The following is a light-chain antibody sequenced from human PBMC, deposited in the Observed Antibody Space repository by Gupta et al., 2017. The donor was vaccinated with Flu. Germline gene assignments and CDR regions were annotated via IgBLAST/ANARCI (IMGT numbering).Light chain of an antibody. CDR1: QSLVYSDRNTY. CDR3: MQATHWPT. J-gene: IGKJ2*01. CDR2: QVS. V-gene: IGKV2-30*01. Sequence: SISCRSSQSLVYSDRNTYLSWFQQRPGKAPRRLIYQVSNRDSGVPERFSGSGSGTDFTLKISRVEAEDAGVYYCMQATHWPTFGQGTKLEIK.